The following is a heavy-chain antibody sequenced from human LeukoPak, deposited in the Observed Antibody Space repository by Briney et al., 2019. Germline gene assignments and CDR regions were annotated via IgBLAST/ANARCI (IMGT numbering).Heavy chain of an antibody. J-gene: IGHJ3*02. D-gene: IGHD3-22*01. CDR2: INPNSGGT. CDR1: GYTFTGYY. CDR3: ARVVFGGSGYSDDAFDI. V-gene: IGHV1-2*06. Sequence: ASVKVSCKASGYTFTGYYMHWVRQAPGQGLEWMGRINPNSGGTNYAQKFQGRVTMTRDTSISTDYMELGRLRSDDTAVYYCARVVFGGSGYSDDAFDIWGQGTMVTVSS.